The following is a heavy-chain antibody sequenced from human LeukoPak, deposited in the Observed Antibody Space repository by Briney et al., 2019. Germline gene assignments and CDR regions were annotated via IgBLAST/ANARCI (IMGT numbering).Heavy chain of an antibody. CDR3: AKDPSRERWLQFGGAH. V-gene: IGHV3-23*01. D-gene: IGHD5-24*01. Sequence: PGGSLRLSCAASGFTFSSYALSWVRQAPGKGLEWVSAISGSGGSTYYADSVKGRFTISRDNSKNTLYVQMNSLRAEDTAVYYCAKDPSRERWLQFGGAHWGQGTLVTVSS. CDR2: ISGSGGST. J-gene: IGHJ4*02. CDR1: GFTFSSYA.